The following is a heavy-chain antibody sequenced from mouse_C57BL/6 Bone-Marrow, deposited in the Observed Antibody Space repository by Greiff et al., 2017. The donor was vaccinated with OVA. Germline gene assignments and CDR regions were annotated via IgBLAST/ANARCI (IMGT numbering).Heavy chain of an antibody. Sequence: EVQGVESGGGLVQSGRSLRLSCATSGFTFSDFYMEWVRQAPGKGLEWIAASRNKANDYTTEYSASVKGRFIVSRDTSQSILYLQMNALRAEDTAIYYCARDFGYFEVWGTGTTVTVSS. J-gene: IGHJ1*03. CDR2: SRNKANDYTT. CDR1: GFTFSDFY. V-gene: IGHV7-1*01. CDR3: ARDFGYFEV.